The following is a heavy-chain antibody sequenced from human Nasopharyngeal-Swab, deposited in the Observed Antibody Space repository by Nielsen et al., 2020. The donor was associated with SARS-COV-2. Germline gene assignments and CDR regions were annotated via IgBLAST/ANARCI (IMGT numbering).Heavy chain of an antibody. V-gene: IGHV1-69*01. CDR3: ARAITYYYDGSGSPSYGLDV. D-gene: IGHD3-22*01. CDR2: IIPIFGTA. J-gene: IGHJ6*02. Sequence: WVRQAPGQGLEWMGGIIPIFGTANYAQKFQGRVTITADESTRTAYMELSSLRSEDTAMYYCARAITYYYDGSGSPSYGLDVWGQGTTVTVSS.